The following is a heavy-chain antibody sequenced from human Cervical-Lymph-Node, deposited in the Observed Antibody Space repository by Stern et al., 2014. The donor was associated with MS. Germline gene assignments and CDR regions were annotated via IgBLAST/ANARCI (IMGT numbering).Heavy chain of an antibody. CDR1: GFTFTSSA. CDR3: AARANYYDSPGDWFDP. V-gene: IGHV1-58*01. D-gene: IGHD3-22*01. Sequence: QLVESGPEVKKPGTSVKVSCKASGFTFTSSAVQWVRQARGQRLEWIGWIVVGSGNTNYAQKFQGTVTITKDMSTSTAYMELSSLRSEDTAVYYCAARANYYDSPGDWFDPWGQGTLVTVSS. CDR2: IVVGSGNT. J-gene: IGHJ5*02.